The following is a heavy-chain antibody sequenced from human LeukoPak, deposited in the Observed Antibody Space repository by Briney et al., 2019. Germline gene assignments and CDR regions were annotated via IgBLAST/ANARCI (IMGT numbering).Heavy chain of an antibody. CDR3: AKDRDYYFDY. V-gene: IGHV3-74*01. CDR1: GFTFSSYA. J-gene: IGHJ4*02. CDR2: INSDGSRT. Sequence: SGGSLRLSCSASGFTFSSYAMHWVRQAPGKGLVWVSRINSDGSRTNYADSVKGRFTISRDNAKNTLYLQMNSLRAEDTAVYYCAKDRDYYFDYWGQGSLVTVSS.